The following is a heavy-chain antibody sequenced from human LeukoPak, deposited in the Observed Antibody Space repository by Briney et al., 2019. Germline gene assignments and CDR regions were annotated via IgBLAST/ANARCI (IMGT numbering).Heavy chain of an antibody. Sequence: GRSLRLSCAASGFTFSSYGMHWVRQAPGKGLEWVAVIWYDGSNKYYADSVKGRFTISRDNSKNTLYLQMNSLRAEDTAVYYCARDRDIAAAAPGYFDYWGQGTLVTVSS. CDR1: GFTFSSYG. D-gene: IGHD6-13*01. J-gene: IGHJ4*02. V-gene: IGHV3-33*01. CDR3: ARDRDIAAAAPGYFDY. CDR2: IWYDGSNK.